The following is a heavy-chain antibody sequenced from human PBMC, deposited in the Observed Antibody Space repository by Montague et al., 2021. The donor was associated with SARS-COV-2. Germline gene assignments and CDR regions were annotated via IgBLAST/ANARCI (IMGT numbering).Heavy chain of an antibody. CDR2: IHYSGYT. J-gene: IGHJ4*02. CDR3: ARGGGGFALDY. D-gene: IGHD4-23*01. CDR1: GGALNSGPYY. V-gene: IGHV4-39*07. Sequence: SETLSLTCAVSGGALNSGPYYWGWIRQPPGKGLEWLASIHYSGYTYNHPSLRSRVTISVDLAKNQFSLKVSSVTAADTAVYYCARGGGGFALDYWGQGTLVTVSS.